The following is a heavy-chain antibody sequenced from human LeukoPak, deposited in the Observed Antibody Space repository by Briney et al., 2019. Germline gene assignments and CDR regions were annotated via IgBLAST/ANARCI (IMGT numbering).Heavy chain of an antibody. CDR1: GFTFSSYS. CDR3: ARVWGFGDFYIDY. J-gene: IGHJ4*02. CDR2: ISGSSSYI. D-gene: IGHD3-10*01. Sequence: GGSLRLSCAASGFTFSSYSMNWVRQAPGKGLEWVSSISGSSSYINYADSVKGRFTISRDNAKNSLYLQMSSLRAEDTAVYYCARVWGFGDFYIDYWGQGTLVTVSS. V-gene: IGHV3-21*01.